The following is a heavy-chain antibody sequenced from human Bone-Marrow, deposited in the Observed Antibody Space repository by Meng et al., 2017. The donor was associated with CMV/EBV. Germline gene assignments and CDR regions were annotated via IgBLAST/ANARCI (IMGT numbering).Heavy chain of an antibody. CDR2: INPNSGGT. D-gene: IGHD6-19*01. CDR1: GYTFTGYY. CDR3: ARDAGTIAVSGIGDY. Sequence: ASVKVSCKASGYTFTGYYMHWVRQAPGQGLEWMGWINPNSGGTNYAQKFQGRFTMTRDTSISTAYMELRGLRSDDTAVYYCARDAGTIAVSGIGDYWGQGTLVTVSS. V-gene: IGHV1-2*02. J-gene: IGHJ4*02.